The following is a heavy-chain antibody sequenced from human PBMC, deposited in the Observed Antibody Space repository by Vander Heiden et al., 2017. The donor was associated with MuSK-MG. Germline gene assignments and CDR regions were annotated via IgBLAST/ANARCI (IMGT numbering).Heavy chain of an antibody. D-gene: IGHD3-16*01. CDR2: ISASDGNT. Sequence: EVQLLESGGGLVQPGGSLRPSCAASGFTFSSYAMGWVRQAPGKGLEWVSTISASDGNTNYADSVKGRFTISRDNSKNTLYQQMDSLRAEDTAIYYCATSNFMIYWGQGTLVTVSS. CDR3: ATSNFMIY. V-gene: IGHV3-23*01. CDR1: GFTFSSYA. J-gene: IGHJ4*02.